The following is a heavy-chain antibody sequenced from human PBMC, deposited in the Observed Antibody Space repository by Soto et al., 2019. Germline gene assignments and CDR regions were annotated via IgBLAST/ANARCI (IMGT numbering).Heavy chain of an antibody. CDR1: GFTFSSYA. Sequence: EVQLLESGGGLVQPGGSLRLSCAASGFTFSSYAMSWVRQAPGKGLEWVSSISESGGTTYYADSMKGRFTISRDSSKNTLYLQMNSLRAEDTAIYYCARGSSTWPDWGQGTLVTVSS. V-gene: IGHV3-23*01. CDR2: ISESGGTT. CDR3: ARGSSTWPD. J-gene: IGHJ4*02. D-gene: IGHD6-13*01.